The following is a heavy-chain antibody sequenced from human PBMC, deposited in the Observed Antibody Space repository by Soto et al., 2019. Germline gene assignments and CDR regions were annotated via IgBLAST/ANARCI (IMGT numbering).Heavy chain of an antibody. CDR2: INAGNGNT. V-gene: IGHV1-3*01. Sequence: ASVKVSCKASGYTFTSYAMHWVRQAPGQRLEWMGWINAGNGNTKYSQKFQGRVTMTRDTSTSTVYMELSSLRSEDTAVYYCARGGDYVWGSYRQRYFQHWGQGTLVTVSS. CDR3: ARGGDYVWGSYRQRYFQH. J-gene: IGHJ1*01. CDR1: GYTFTSYA. D-gene: IGHD3-16*02.